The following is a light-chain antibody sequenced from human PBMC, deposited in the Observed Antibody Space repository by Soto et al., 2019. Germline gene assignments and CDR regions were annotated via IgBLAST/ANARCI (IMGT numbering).Light chain of an antibody. Sequence: EIVMTQSPATLSVSPGERATLSCRASQSVGRNLAWYQQKPGQAPRLLIYGASTRATGIPARFSGSGSGTEFTRPISSLLSEDVAIYSGQQYNHWLPLTFGGGTNVEIK. V-gene: IGKV3-15*01. CDR2: GAS. J-gene: IGKJ4*01. CDR1: QSVGRN. CDR3: QQYNHWLPLT.